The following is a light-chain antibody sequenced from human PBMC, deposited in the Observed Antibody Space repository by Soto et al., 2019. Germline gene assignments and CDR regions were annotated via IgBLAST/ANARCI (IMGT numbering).Light chain of an antibody. CDR1: QTISSW. V-gene: IGKV1-5*03. CDR2: KAS. Sequence: DIQMTQSPSTLSGSVGDRVTITCRASQTISSWLAWYQQKPGKAPKLLIYKASTLKSGVPSRFSGSGSGTEFTLTISRLEPEDFAVYYCQQYGSPPIPFGQGTRLEF. J-gene: IGKJ5*01. CDR3: QQYGSPPIP.